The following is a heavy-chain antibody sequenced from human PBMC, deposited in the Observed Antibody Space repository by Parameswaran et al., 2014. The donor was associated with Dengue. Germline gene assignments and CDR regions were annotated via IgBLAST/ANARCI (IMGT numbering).Heavy chain of an antibody. CDR2: MNPNSGNT. CDR3: ARRVVVAAYSDAFDI. V-gene: IGHV1-8*01. Sequence: WVRQAPGQGLEWMGWMNPNSGNTGYAQKFQGRVTMTRNTSISTAYMELSSLRSEDTAVYYCARRVVVAAYSDAFDIWGQGTMVTVSS. J-gene: IGHJ3*02. D-gene: IGHD2-15*01.